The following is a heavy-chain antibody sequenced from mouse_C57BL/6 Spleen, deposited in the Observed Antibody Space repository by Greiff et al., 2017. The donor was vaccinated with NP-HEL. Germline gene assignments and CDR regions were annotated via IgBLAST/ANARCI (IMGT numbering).Heavy chain of an antibody. D-gene: IGHD1-1*01. CDR1: GYTFTGYW. J-gene: IGHJ3*01. V-gene: IGHV1-9*01. Sequence: QVQLQQSGAELMKPGASVKLSCKATGYTFTGYWIEWVKQRPGHGLEWIGEIYPGGGGNTYNEKFKGKATVTADTSSNTAYMQLSSLTTEDSAIYYCERYYGSSPWFAYWGQGTLVTVSA. CDR2: IYPGGGGN. CDR3: ERYYGSSPWFAY.